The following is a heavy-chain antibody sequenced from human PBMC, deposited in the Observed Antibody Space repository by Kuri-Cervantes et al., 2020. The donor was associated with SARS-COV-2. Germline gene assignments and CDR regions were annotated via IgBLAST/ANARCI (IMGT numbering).Heavy chain of an antibody. CDR1: GFIFSDYA. Sequence: GGSLRLSCEASGFIFSDYAIDWVRQAPGKGLEWVANIKQDGSEKYYVGSVKGRFTISRDNAKNSLYLQMNSLRAEDTAVYYCARDGWGSTSHNWFDPWGQGTLVTVSS. CDR2: IKQDGSEK. J-gene: IGHJ5*02. D-gene: IGHD2-2*01. CDR3: ARDGWGSTSHNWFDP. V-gene: IGHV3-7*01.